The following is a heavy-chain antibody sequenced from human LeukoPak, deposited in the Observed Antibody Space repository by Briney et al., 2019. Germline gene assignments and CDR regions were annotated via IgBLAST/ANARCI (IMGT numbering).Heavy chain of an antibody. CDR2: IYYSGST. D-gene: IGHD2-21*02. CDR1: GGSISSYY. J-gene: IGHJ3*02. Sequence: SENLSLNCTVSGGSISSYYWSWIRQPPGKGLEWIGYIYYSGSTNYNPSLKSRVTISVDTSKNQFSLKLSSVTAADTAVYYCARDLGLGGDCYAFDIWGQGTMVTVSS. V-gene: IGHV4-59*01. CDR3: ARDLGLGGDCYAFDI.